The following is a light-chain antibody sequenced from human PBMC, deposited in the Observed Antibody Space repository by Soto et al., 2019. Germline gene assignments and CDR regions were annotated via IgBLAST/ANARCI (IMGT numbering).Light chain of an antibody. CDR3: QSYDSSLSGSV. CDR2: GNN. Sequence: QSVLTQPPSVSGAPGQRVTISCTGSSSNIGAGYDVYWYQQLPGTAPKLLIYGNNNRPSGVPDRFSGYKSGTSASLAITGLQAEDEADYYCQSYDSSLSGSVFGGGTKLTVL. V-gene: IGLV1-40*01. CDR1: SSNIGAGYD. J-gene: IGLJ2*01.